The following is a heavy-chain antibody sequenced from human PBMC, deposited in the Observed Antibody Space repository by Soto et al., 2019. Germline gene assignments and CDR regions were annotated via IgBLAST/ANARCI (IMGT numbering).Heavy chain of an antibody. J-gene: IGHJ4*02. CDR3: ARAGEAAAGTDY. CDR1: GGSFSGYY. Sequence: QVQLQQWGAGLIEPSETLSLTYAVYGGSFSGYYWSWIRQPPGKGLEWIGEINHSGSTNYNPSLKSRVTISVDTSKNQFSLKLSSVTAVDTAVYYCARAGEAAAGTDYWGQGTLVTVSS. V-gene: IGHV4-34*01. CDR2: INHSGST. D-gene: IGHD6-13*01.